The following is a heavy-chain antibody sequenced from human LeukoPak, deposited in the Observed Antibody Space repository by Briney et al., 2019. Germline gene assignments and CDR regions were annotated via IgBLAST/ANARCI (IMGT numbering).Heavy chain of an antibody. CDR2: ISPIFGTA. CDR1: AGTFSSYA. D-gene: IGHD4-17*01. CDR3: ARIHTVTTATDY. J-gene: IGHJ4*02. V-gene: IGHV1-69*13. Sequence: SSVKVSCNASAGTFSSYAISWVRQAPGHGLEWMGRISPIFGTANYAQKFQGRVTITADESTSPAYMELSSLRSEDSAVYYCARIHTVTTATDYWGQGTLVTVSS.